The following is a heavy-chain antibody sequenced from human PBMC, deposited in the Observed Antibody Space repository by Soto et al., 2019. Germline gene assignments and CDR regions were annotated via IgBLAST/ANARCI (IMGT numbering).Heavy chain of an antibody. D-gene: IGHD6-19*01. CDR2: IKSNTDGGTI. CDR3: TTPAIAVAGTQPFNY. J-gene: IGHJ4*02. V-gene: IGHV3-15*01. CDR1: GFTFSSAP. Sequence: GWSLRLSCAASGFTFSSAPMSWVRQAPGKGLEWVGLIKSNTDGGTIDYPAPVKGRFTISRDDSKNTLYLQMNSLKIEDTAVYYCTTPAIAVAGTQPFNYWGQGALVTVSS.